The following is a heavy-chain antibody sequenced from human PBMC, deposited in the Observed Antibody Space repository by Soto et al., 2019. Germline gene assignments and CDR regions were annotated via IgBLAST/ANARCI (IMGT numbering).Heavy chain of an antibody. V-gene: IGHV1-69*13. J-gene: IGHJ4*02. Sequence: GASVKVSCKASGGTFSSYAISWVRQAPGQGLEWMGGIIPIFGTANYAQKFQGRVTITADESTSTAYMELRSLRSDDTAVYYCARGEYGDYVSYWGQGTLVTVSS. D-gene: IGHD4-17*01. CDR3: ARGEYGDYVSY. CDR2: IIPIFGTA. CDR1: GGTFSSYA.